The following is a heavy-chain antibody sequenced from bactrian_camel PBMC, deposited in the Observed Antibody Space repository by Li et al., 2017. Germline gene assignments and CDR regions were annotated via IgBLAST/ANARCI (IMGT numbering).Heavy chain of an antibody. CDR2: FDSAGAV. D-gene: IGHD1*01. J-gene: IGHJ4*01. V-gene: IGHV3S53*01. CDR3: AADKTPRQVIGGRCWGNY. CDR1: GYTFNENC. Sequence: QVQLVESGGGSVQTGDSLTLSCVNLGYTFNENCVGWFRQIPGKSREGIAVFDSAGAVQYADSVKGRFTISKDRAKNTLHLQINNLKPEDTAMYYCAADKTPRQVIGGRCWGNYQGQGTQVTVS.